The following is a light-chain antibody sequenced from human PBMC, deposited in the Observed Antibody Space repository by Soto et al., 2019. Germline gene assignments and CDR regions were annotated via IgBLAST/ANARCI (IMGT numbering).Light chain of an antibody. Sequence: DIQMTQSPSSVSASVGDRVTITCRARQDISSWLSWYQQKPGKAPKLLIYAASSLQGGVPSMFSGSGSGTDFALTISSLQPEDFATYYCQQANSFPRTFGQGTRLEIK. CDR3: QQANSFPRT. CDR2: AAS. J-gene: IGKJ5*01. V-gene: IGKV1D-12*01. CDR1: QDISSW.